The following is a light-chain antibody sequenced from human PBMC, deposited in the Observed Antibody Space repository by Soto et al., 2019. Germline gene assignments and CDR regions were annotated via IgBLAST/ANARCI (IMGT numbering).Light chain of an antibody. CDR1: QSVSSK. Sequence: EIVMTQSPATLSVSPGERATLSCRASQSVSSKLAWYQQKPGQTPRVIIYDTSTRAADIPARFSGSGYGTYFTLTISSLQSEDFAVYYCQQYNIRRSITFGPGTRLEIK. CDR3: QQYNIRRSIT. V-gene: IGKV3-15*01. CDR2: DTS. J-gene: IGKJ5*01.